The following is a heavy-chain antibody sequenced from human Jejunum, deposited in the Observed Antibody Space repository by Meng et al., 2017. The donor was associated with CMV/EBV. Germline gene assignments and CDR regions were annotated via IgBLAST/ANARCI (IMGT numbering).Heavy chain of an antibody. V-gene: IGHV7-4-1*02. CDR2: INTHTGNP. CDR1: GYTFINYA. D-gene: IGHD3-22*01. CDR3: ARGGPYPDSSGFHWYFDL. Sequence: QVPVVESGAEVKKPGASVKVSCKASGYTFINYAINWVRQAPGQGLEWMGWINTHTGNPTYGQGFTGRFVLSSDTSVSTANLQISSLKAEDTAVYYCARGGPYPDSSGFHWYFDLWGRGTLVTVSS. J-gene: IGHJ2*01.